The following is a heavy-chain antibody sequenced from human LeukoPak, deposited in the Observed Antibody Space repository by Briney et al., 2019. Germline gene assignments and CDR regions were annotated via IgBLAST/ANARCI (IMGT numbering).Heavy chain of an antibody. Sequence: GVSLKISCKGSGYSFTSYWIGWVRQMPGKGLEWMGIIYHGDSDTRYSPSFQGQVTISADESISTAYLQWSSLKASDTAMYYCARLSGEVVVVPAAMRWGGSYYYYYMDVWGKGTTVTVSS. CDR1: GYSFTSYW. CDR3: ARLSGEVVVVPAAMRWGGSYYYYYMDV. CDR2: IYHGDSDT. D-gene: IGHD2-2*01. J-gene: IGHJ6*03. V-gene: IGHV5-51*01.